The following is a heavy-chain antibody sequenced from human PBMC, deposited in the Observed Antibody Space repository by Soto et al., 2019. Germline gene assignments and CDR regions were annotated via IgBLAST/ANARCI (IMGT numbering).Heavy chain of an antibody. CDR2: ISGDGAIT. CDR3: AKRFAYESGPFEY. D-gene: IGHD6-6*01. J-gene: IGHJ4*02. V-gene: IGHV3-23*01. CDR1: GFTFSAYN. Sequence: EVQLFESGGGLVQPGGSLRLSCEASGFTFSAYNMMWVRQAPGKGLEWVSLISGDGAITYYADSVKGRFAIFRDNSRNTLDLQLHSLRAEDTAIYYCAKRFAYESGPFEYWCRGTLVPVS.